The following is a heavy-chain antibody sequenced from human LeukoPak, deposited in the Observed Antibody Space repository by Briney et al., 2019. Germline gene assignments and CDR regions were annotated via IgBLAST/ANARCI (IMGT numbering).Heavy chain of an antibody. J-gene: IGHJ4*02. CDR3: AKDSRGANFFGDFDY. CDR1: GFTFSLYG. D-gene: IGHD3-10*01. V-gene: IGHV3-33*06. Sequence: QPGRSLRLSCAASGFTFSLYGMRWVRQAPGKGLEWVAHISNDGGKTYYVDSVKGRFTISRDNSKNTAYLQGSSLRADDTAVYCCAKDSRGANFFGDFDYWGEGTLVTVSS. CDR2: ISNDGGKT.